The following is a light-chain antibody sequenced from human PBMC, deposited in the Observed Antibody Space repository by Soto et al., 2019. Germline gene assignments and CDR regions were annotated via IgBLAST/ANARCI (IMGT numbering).Light chain of an antibody. V-gene: IGKV2D-29*01. CDR2: EVS. CDR1: QSPLHSDGKTY. CDR3: MQSLQLLSIT. J-gene: IGKJ5*01. Sequence: DIVMARTPLAVSVTPGQPASISFKSRQSPLHSDGKTYLYWYLQKPGQPPQLLIYEVSTRFSGVPDRFSGSGSGTDFTLKISRVEAEDVGVYYCMQSLQLLSITFGQGTRLEIK.